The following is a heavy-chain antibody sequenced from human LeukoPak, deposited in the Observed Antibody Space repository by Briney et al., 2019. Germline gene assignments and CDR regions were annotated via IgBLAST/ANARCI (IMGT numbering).Heavy chain of an antibody. CDR1: GGTFSSYA. Sequence: SVKVSCKASGGTFSSYAISWLRQAPGQGLEWMGGIIPIFGTANYAQKLQGRVTITTDESTSTAYMELSRLRSEDTAVYYCARSSTHTYSYDNPTGYWGQGTLVTVSS. CDR3: ARSSTHTYSYDNPTGY. D-gene: IGHD3-22*01. V-gene: IGHV1-69*05. J-gene: IGHJ4*02. CDR2: IIPIFGTA.